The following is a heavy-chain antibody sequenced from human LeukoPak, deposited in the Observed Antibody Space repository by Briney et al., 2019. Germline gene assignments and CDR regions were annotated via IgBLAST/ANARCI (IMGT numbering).Heavy chain of an antibody. V-gene: IGHV3-48*01. J-gene: IGHJ4*02. CDR1: GFTFSSYS. CDR2: IISSSSTI. D-gene: IGHD3-10*01. Sequence: GGSLRLSCAAAGFTFSSYSMNWVRQAPGKGLEWVSYIISSSSTIYYADSVKGRFTISRDNAKNSLYLQMNSLRAEDTAVYYCARDRGGLDYWGQGTLVTVSS. CDR3: ARDRGGLDY.